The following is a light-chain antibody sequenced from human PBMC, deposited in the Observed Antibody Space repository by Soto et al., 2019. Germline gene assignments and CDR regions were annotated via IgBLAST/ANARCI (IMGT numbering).Light chain of an antibody. J-gene: IGKJ4*01. CDR1: ESVSSN. CDR2: GAS. V-gene: IGKV3-15*01. Sequence: EIVMTQSPATLSVSPGERATLSCRASESVSSNLAWYQQTPGQAPRLLIYGASTRATGIPVRFSGSGSGTEFTLTISSLQSEDFVVYYCQQYNNWPLTFGGGTKVEIK. CDR3: QQYNNWPLT.